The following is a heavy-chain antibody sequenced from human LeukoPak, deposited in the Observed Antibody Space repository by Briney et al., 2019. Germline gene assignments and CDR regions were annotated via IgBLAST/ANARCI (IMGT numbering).Heavy chain of an antibody. CDR3: AREGYSSRLTSDY. D-gene: IGHD6-13*01. V-gene: IGHV4-30-4*01. CDR1: AGSISSGDYY. Sequence: PSQTLSLTCTVSAGSISSGDYYWSWIRQPPGQGLEWIGYIYYSGSTYYNPSLKSRVTISVDTSKNQFSLKLSSVTAADTAVYYCAREGYSSRLTSDYWGQGTLVTVSS. J-gene: IGHJ4*02. CDR2: IYYSGST.